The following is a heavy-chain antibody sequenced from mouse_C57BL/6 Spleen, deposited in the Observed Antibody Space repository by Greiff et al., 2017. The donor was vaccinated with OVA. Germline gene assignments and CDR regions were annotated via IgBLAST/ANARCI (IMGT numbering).Heavy chain of an antibody. Sequence: QVQLKQPGAELVKPGASVKLSCKASGYTFTSYWMQWVKQRPGQGLEWIGEIDPSDSYTNYNQKFKGKATLTVDTSSSTAYMQLSSLTSEDSAVYYCAVNWDDYFDYWGQGTTLTVSS. D-gene: IGHD4-1*01. CDR1: GYTFTSYW. CDR2: IDPSDSYT. CDR3: AVNWDDYFDY. J-gene: IGHJ2*01. V-gene: IGHV1-50*01.